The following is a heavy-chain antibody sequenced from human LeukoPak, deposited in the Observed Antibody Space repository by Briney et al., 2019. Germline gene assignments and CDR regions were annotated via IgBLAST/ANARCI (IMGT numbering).Heavy chain of an antibody. J-gene: IGHJ5*02. V-gene: IGHV4-38-2*02. Sequence: PSETLSLTCTVSGCSISNGYYWGWIRQPPGKGLEWIGNIFYSGSTYYNPSLKSRVTISVDTSKNQFSLKLSSVTAADTAVYYCARAALGYCTNSVCYRDWFDPWGQGTLVTVSS. CDR2: IFYSGST. D-gene: IGHD2-8*01. CDR1: GCSISNGYY. CDR3: ARAALGYCTNSVCYRDWFDP.